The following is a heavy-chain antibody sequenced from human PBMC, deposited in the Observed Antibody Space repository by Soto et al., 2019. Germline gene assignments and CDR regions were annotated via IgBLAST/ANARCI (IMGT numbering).Heavy chain of an antibody. Sequence: QVQLVESGGGVVQPGRSLRLSCAASGFTFSSYGMHWVRQAPGKGLEWVAVISYDGSNKYYADSVKGRFTISRDNSKNALYLQMNSLRAEDTAVYYCARATIAAAGTIGDYWGQGILVIVSS. V-gene: IGHV3-30*03. J-gene: IGHJ4*02. CDR3: ARATIAAAGTIGDY. CDR2: ISYDGSNK. D-gene: IGHD6-13*01. CDR1: GFTFSSYG.